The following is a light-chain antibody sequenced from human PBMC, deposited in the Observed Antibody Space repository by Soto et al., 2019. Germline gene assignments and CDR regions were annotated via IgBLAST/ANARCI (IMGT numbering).Light chain of an antibody. V-gene: IGKV3-15*01. Sequence: ETVLTQSPGTLSLSPGERATLSCRASQSVGSLLAWYQQKPGQAPRLLIYRASSRAAGISGSFSGSGSGTEFTLTITSLQSEDFAVYYCQQYNEWPITFGQGTRLEIK. J-gene: IGKJ5*01. CDR2: RAS. CDR1: QSVGSL. CDR3: QQYNEWPIT.